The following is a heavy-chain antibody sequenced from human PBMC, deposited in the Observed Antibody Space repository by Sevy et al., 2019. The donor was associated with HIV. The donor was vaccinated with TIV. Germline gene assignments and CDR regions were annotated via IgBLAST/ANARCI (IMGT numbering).Heavy chain of an antibody. CDR3: ARAWNYARDY. D-gene: IGHD1-7*01. CDR1: GFTFSNYW. Sequence: GGSLRLSCAASGFTFSNYWMNWVRQAPGKGLEWVANIKQDGSDKYYVDSVRGRFTISRDNAKNSLYLQMKSLRAEDTAVYYCARAWNYARDYWGQGTLVTVSS. V-gene: IGHV3-7*04. J-gene: IGHJ4*02. CDR2: IKQDGSDK.